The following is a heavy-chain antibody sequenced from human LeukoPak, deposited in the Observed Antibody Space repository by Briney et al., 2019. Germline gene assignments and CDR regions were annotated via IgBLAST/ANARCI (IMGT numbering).Heavy chain of an antibody. V-gene: IGHV4-34*01. D-gene: IGHD4-17*01. Sequence: SETLSLTCAVYGGSFSGYYWSWIRQPPGKGLEWIGEIKHSGSTNYNPSLKSRVTISVDTSKNQFSLKLSSVTAADTAVYYCAREIRGRDYGDYVTAFDIWGQGTMVTVSS. CDR1: GGSFSGYY. J-gene: IGHJ3*02. CDR3: AREIRGRDYGDYVTAFDI. CDR2: IKHSGST.